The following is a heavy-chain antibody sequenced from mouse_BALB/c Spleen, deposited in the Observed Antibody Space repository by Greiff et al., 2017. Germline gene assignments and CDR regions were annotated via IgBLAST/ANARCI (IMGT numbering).Heavy chain of an antibody. CDR2: IWAGGST. D-gene: IGHD1-1*01. J-gene: IGHJ2*01. CDR1: GFSLTSYG. CDR3: ARLHYYGSSYFDY. Sequence: VQRVESGPGLVAPSQSLSITCTVSGFSLTSYGVHWVRQPPGKGLEWLGVIWAGGSTNYNSALMSRLSISKDNSKSQVFLKMNSLQANDTAIYYCARLHYYGSSYFDYGGQGTTLTVSS. V-gene: IGHV2-9*02.